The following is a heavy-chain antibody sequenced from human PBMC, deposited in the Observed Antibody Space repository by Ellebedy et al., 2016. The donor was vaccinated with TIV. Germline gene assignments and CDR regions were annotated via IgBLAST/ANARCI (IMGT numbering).Heavy chain of an antibody. V-gene: IGHV4-39*01. J-gene: IGHJ4*02. CDR3: ARLDIVGATRDY. Sequence: MPSETLSLTCTVSGGSISSSSYYWGWIRQPPGKGLEWIGSIYYSGSTYYNPSLKSRVTISVDTSKNQFSLKLSSVTAADTAVYYCARLDIVGATRDYWGQGTLVTVSS. D-gene: IGHD1-26*01. CDR2: IYYSGST. CDR1: GGSISSSSYY.